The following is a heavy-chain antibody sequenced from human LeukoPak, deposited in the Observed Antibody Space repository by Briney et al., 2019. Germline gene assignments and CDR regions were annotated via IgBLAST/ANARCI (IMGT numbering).Heavy chain of an antibody. Sequence: SETLSLTCTVSGGSISSYYWSWIRQPPGKGLEGIGYIYYSGSTNYNPSLKSRVTISVDTSKNQFSLKLSSVTAAETAVYYCARAVGGYYGSGKPFDYWGQGTLVTVSS. J-gene: IGHJ4*02. CDR1: GGSISSYY. CDR3: ARAVGGYYGSGKPFDY. D-gene: IGHD3-10*01. CDR2: IYYSGST. V-gene: IGHV4-59*01.